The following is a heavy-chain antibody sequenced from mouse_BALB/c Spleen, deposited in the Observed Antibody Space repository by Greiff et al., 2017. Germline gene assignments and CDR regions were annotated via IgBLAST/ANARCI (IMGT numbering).Heavy chain of an antibody. CDR3: TRGEYGYDATWCAY. CDR1: GYTFTSYW. CDR2: IYPGNSDT. V-gene: IGHV1-5*01. D-gene: IGHD2-2*01. J-gene: IGHJ3*01. Sequence: VQLQQSGTVLARPGASVKMSCKASGYTFTSYWMHWVKQRPGQGLEWIGAIYPGNSDTSYNQKFKGKAKLTAVTSTSTAYMELSSLTNEDSAVYYCTRGEYGYDATWCAYWGQGTLVTVSA.